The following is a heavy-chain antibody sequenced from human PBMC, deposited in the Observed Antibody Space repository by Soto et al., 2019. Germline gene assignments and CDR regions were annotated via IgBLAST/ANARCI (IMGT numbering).Heavy chain of an antibody. CDR2: IYYSGST. V-gene: IGHV4-31*03. D-gene: IGHD3-16*02. J-gene: IGHJ4*02. CDR1: GGSISSGGYY. CDR3: ARGVWGSYRNPFWLDY. Sequence: QVQLQESGPGLVKPSQTLSLTCTVSGGSISSGGYYWSWIRQHPGKGMEWIGYIYYSGSTYYNPSLKSRVTISVDTSKNQFSLKLSSVTAADTAVYYCARGVWGSYRNPFWLDYWGQGTLFTVSA.